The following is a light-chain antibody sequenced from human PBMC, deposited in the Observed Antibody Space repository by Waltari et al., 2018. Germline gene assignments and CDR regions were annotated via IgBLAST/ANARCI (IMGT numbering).Light chain of an antibody. CDR1: QSVSRY. J-gene: IGKJ4*01. Sequence: EIVLTQSPATLSLSPGERATLSCRAGQSVSRYLAWYQQKPGQAPRLLIYDASNRATGIPAKFSGSGSGTDFTLTISRLQPEDSAVYYCQQRSNWLTFGGGTKVEIK. CDR2: DAS. V-gene: IGKV3-11*01. CDR3: QQRSNWLT.